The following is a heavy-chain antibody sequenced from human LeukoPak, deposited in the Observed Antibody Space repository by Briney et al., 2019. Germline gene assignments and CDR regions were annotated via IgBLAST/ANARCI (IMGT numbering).Heavy chain of an antibody. CDR3: AKDGQAATYYYDSGAYYYDY. V-gene: IGHV3-23*01. CDR1: GFTFSSYA. Sequence: PGGSLRLSCAASGFTFSSYAMSWVRQAPGKGLEWVSAISGSGGSTYYADSMKGRFTISRGNSKNTLYLQMNSLRAEDTAVYYCAKDGQAATYYYDSGAYYYDYWGQGTLVTVSS. D-gene: IGHD3-22*01. J-gene: IGHJ4*02. CDR2: ISGSGGST.